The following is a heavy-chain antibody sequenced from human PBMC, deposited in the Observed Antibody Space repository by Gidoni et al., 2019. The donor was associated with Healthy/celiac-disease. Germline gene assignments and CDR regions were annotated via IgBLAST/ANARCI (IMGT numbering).Heavy chain of an antibody. D-gene: IGHD3-10*01. J-gene: IGHJ4*02. CDR2: INHSGST. Sequence: QVQLQQWCAGLLQPSETLSLTCAVYGGSFSGYYWSWIRQPPGKGLEWIGEINHSGSTNYNPSLKSRVTISVDTSKNQFSLKLSSVTAADTAVYYCARGLSDQVGRGVAGWGQGTLVTVSS. V-gene: IGHV4-34*01. CDR1: GGSFSGYY. CDR3: ARGLSDQVGRGVAG.